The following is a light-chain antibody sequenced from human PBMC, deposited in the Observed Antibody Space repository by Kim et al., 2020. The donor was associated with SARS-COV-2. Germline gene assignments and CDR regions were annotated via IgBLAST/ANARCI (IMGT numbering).Light chain of an antibody. CDR3: QQRSNWRGT. CDR2: EAS. V-gene: IGKV3-11*01. Sequence: LAPGERATLSFRVSQSVSSHLARYQQKPGQAPRLLIYEASNRATGIPARFSGSGSGTDFTLTISSLEPEDFAVYYCQQRSNWRGTFGGGTKVDIK. CDR1: QSVSSH. J-gene: IGKJ4*01.